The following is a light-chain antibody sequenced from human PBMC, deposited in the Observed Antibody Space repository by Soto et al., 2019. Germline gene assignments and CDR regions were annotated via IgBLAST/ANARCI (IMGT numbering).Light chain of an antibody. Sequence: IQMTQSPSSFSASTGDRVTITFRASQGISSYLAWYQQKPGKAPKLLIYAASTLQSGVPSRFSGSGSGTDFTLTISCLQSEDFATYYCQQYYSYATFGQVTRLEI. CDR3: QQYYSYAT. V-gene: IGKV1-8*01. CDR2: AAS. J-gene: IGKJ5*01. CDR1: QGISSY.